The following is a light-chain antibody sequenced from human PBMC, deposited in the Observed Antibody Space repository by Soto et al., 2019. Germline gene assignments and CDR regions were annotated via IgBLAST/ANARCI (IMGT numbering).Light chain of an antibody. V-gene: IGLV1-40*01. CDR2: AVT. CDR1: NSNIGAGYD. J-gene: IGLJ3*02. Sequence: QSVLTQPPSVSGAPGQRATISCTGSNSNIGAGYDVHWYQQPPGTAPKLLIAAVTSRPSGVPDRFSGSKSGTSAYLAITGLQAEDEADYYCQSFDSGLSGWVFGGGTKVTVL. CDR3: QSFDSGLSGWV.